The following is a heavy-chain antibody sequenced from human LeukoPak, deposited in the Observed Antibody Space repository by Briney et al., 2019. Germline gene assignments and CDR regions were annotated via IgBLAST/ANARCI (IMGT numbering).Heavy chain of an antibody. CDR3: ARGEDTAMASIDY. CDR1: GGTFSSYA. CDR2: IIPIFGTA. D-gene: IGHD5-18*01. J-gene: IGHJ4*02. Sequence: ASVKVSCKASGGTFSSYAISWVRQAPGQGLEWMGGIIPIFGTANYAQKFQGRVTITTDESTSTAYMELGSLRSEDTAVYYCARGEDTAMASIDYWGQGTLVTVSS. V-gene: IGHV1-69*05.